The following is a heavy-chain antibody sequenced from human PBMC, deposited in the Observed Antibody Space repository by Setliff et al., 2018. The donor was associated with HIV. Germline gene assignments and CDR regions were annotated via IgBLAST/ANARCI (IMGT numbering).Heavy chain of an antibody. Sequence: SVKVSCKASGDTFNSLAFNWVRQAPGQGLEWMGDFISILSRAQYAQKFQGRLTITADESTSTAYMELGSLTSEDTAVYYCARGSGSYYQSRDAFDIWGQGTMVTVSS. V-gene: IGHV1-69*10. D-gene: IGHD1-26*01. J-gene: IGHJ3*02. CDR3: ARGSGSYYQSRDAFDI. CDR1: GDTFNSLA. CDR2: FISILSRA.